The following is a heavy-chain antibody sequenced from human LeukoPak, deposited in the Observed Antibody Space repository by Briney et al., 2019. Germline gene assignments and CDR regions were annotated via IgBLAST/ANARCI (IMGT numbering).Heavy chain of an antibody. CDR1: GFTVSSNY. J-gene: IGHJ3*02. V-gene: IGHV3-66*01. CDR2: IYSGGST. CDR3: ARDPGFSCCDAFDI. Sequence: GGSLRLSCAASGFTVSSNYMSWVRQAPGKGLEWVSVIYSGGSTYYADSVKGRFTISRDNSKNTLYLQMNSLRAEDTAVYYCARDPGFSCCDAFDIWGQGTMVTVSS. D-gene: IGHD2-15*01.